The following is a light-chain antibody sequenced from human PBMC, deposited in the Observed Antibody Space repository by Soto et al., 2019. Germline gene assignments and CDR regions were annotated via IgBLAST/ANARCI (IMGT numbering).Light chain of an antibody. Sequence: EIVLTQSPGTLSLSPGERVTLSCRASQSVSSSYLAWYQQKPGQAPRLLIYGASSRATGIPDRFSGSRSGTDFTLTISRLEPEDFAAYYCQQYGSSSLTFGPGTKVDIK. CDR2: GAS. CDR3: QQYGSSSLT. CDR1: QSVSSSY. V-gene: IGKV3-20*01. J-gene: IGKJ3*01.